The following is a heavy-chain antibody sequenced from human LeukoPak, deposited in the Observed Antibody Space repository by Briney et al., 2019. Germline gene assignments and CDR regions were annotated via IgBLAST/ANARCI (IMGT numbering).Heavy chain of an antibody. Sequence: GGSLRLSCAASGFTFSAYGVHWVRQAPGKGLEWLAFIRYDGRIKNYADSVKGRFTISRDNSKNTLYLQMNSLTAEDTSLYYCARNRAAAGDWLDPWGQGTLVIVSS. V-gene: IGHV3-30*02. J-gene: IGHJ5*02. CDR2: IRYDGRIK. CDR3: ARNRAAAGDWLDP. D-gene: IGHD6-13*01. CDR1: GFTFSAYG.